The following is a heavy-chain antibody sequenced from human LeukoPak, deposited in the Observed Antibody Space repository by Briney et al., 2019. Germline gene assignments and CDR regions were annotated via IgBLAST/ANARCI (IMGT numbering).Heavy chain of an antibody. D-gene: IGHD3-3*01. CDR1: GGSFSGYY. Sequence: SETLSLTCAVYGGSFSGYYWSWIRQPPGKGLEWIGEINHSGSTNYNPSLKSRITISVDTSKNQFSLKLSSVTAADTAVYYCARGNPYYDFWSGYRDWYFDLWGRGTQVTVSS. J-gene: IGHJ2*01. V-gene: IGHV4-34*01. CDR2: INHSGST. CDR3: ARGNPYYDFWSGYRDWYFDL.